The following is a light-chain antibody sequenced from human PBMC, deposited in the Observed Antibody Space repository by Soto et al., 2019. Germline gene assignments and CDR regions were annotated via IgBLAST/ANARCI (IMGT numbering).Light chain of an antibody. V-gene: IGKV3-20*01. CDR2: GAS. J-gene: IGKJ1*01. CDR1: QNIGNK. CDR3: QQYGSSPTT. Sequence: IVMTQSPGTLSVSPGERATLSCRASQNIGNKVGWYQQKPGQAPRLLIFGASIRATGIPDRFSGSGSGTDFTLTISRLEPEDFAVYHCQQYGSSPTTFGQGTKVDIK.